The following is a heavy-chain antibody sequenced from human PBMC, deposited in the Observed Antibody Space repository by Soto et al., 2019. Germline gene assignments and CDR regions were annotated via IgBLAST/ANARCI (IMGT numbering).Heavy chain of an antibody. V-gene: IGHV4-31*03. J-gene: IGHJ6*02. CDR1: GGSISSGGYY. Sequence: TLSLTCTVSGGSISSGGYYWNWIRQHPGNGLEWIGYIYYSGSTYYNPSLKSRVTLSVDTSKNQFSLKLSSVTTADTAVYYCARDSSGLLQAHFYGMDVWGQGTTVTVSS. D-gene: IGHD6-19*01. CDR2: IYYSGST. CDR3: ARDSSGLLQAHFYGMDV.